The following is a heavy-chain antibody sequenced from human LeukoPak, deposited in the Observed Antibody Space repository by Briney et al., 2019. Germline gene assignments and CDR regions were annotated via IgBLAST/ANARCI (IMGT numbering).Heavy chain of an antibody. Sequence: GGSLRLSCAASGFTFSSYGMHWVRQAPGKGLEWVAVISYDGSNKYYADSVKGRFIISRDNSKNTLYLQMNSLRAEDTAVYYCAAGGSGMDVWGQGTTVTVSS. J-gene: IGHJ6*02. CDR2: ISYDGSNK. CDR3: AAGGSGMDV. D-gene: IGHD1-14*01. CDR1: GFTFSSYG. V-gene: IGHV3-30*03.